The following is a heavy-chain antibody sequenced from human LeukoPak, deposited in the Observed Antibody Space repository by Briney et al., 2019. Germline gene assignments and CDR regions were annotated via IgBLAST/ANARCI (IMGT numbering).Heavy chain of an antibody. J-gene: IGHJ4*02. CDR1: GGSISSYY. CDR3: ARLRIAAAGTSAYFDY. V-gene: IGHV4-59*08. Sequence: SETLSLTCTVSGGSISSYYWSWIRQPPGKGLEWIGYIYYIGRTNYNPSLKSRVTISVDTSKNQFSLKLSSVTAADTAVYYCARLRIAAAGTSAYFDYWGQGTLVTVSS. CDR2: IYYIGRT. D-gene: IGHD6-13*01.